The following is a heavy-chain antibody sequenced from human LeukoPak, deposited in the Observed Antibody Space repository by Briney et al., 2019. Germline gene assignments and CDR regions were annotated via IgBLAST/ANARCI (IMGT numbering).Heavy chain of an antibody. CDR3: ARARGKYGSGSYYYYGMDV. Sequence: PGGSLRLSCAASGFTFSSYSMNWVRQAPGKGLEWVSSISSSSSYIYYADSVKGRFTISRDNAKNSLYLQMNSLRAEDTAVYYCARARGKYGSGSYYYYGMDVWGQGTTVTVSS. D-gene: IGHD3-10*01. V-gene: IGHV3-21*01. CDR1: GFTFSSYS. J-gene: IGHJ6*02. CDR2: ISSSSSYI.